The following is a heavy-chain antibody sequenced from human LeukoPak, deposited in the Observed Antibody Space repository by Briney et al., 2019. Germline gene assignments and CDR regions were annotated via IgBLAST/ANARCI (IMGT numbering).Heavy chain of an antibody. D-gene: IGHD3-16*02. V-gene: IGHV3-21*04. J-gene: IGHJ4*02. Sequence: GGFLRLSCAASGFTFSSYSMNWVRQAPGKGLEWVSSISSSSSYIYYADSVKGRFTISRDNAKNSLYLQMNSLRAEDTAVYYCARVEGNYVWGSYRSGHFDYWGQGTLVTVSS. CDR2: ISSSSSYI. CDR3: ARVEGNYVWGSYRSGHFDY. CDR1: GFTFSSYS.